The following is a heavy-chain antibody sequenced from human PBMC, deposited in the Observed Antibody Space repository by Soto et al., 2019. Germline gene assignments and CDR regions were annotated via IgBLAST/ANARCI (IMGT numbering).Heavy chain of an antibody. D-gene: IGHD4-17*01. Sequence: QVQLVESGGGVVQPGRSLRLSCAASGFTFSRYTMYWVRQAPGKGPEWVAVTSYDGSTKYYADSVKGRFTISRDNSKNTLFLQMNSLTTEDTAVYYCAKDGGFDYGFWYFDLWGRGTLVTVSS. CDR1: GFTFSRYT. J-gene: IGHJ2*01. CDR2: TSYDGSTK. V-gene: IGHV3-30-3*01. CDR3: AKDGGFDYGFWYFDL.